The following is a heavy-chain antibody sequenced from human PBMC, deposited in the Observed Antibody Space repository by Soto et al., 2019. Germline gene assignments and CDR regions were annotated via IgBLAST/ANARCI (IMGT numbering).Heavy chain of an antibody. V-gene: IGHV4-39*01. CDR1: GGSISSSSYY. D-gene: IGHD2-8*01. CDR2: MYYSGST. Sequence: SETLSLTCTVSGGSISSSSYYWGWIRQPPGKGLEWIGSMYYSGSTYYNPPLKSRVTISVDTSKNQFSLKLSSVTAADTAVYYCARSSNTDWFDPWGQGTLVTVSS. J-gene: IGHJ5*02. CDR3: ARSSNTDWFDP.